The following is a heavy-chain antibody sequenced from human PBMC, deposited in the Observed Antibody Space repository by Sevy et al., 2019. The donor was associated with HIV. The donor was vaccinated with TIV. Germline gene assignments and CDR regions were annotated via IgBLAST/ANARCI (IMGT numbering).Heavy chain of an antibody. J-gene: IGHJ4*01. CDR1: GFAFSTYG. CDR2: IWYEGINK. Sequence: GGSLRLSCTASGFAFSTYGMHWVRQAPGKGLVWVAIIWYEGINKDYAEPVKGRFTIPRDNSKNTLYLQMNSLRVDDTAVYYCARERRSSGIDYWGQGTLVTVSS. D-gene: IGHD3-10*01. V-gene: IGHV3-33*01. CDR3: ARERRSSGIDY.